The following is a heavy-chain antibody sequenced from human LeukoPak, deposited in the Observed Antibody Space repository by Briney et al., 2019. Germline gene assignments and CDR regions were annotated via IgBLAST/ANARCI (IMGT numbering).Heavy chain of an antibody. V-gene: IGHV3-21*01. CDR1: GFTFSSYS. CDR2: ISSSSSYI. J-gene: IGHJ3*02. Sequence: GGSLRLSCAASGFTFSSYSMNWVRQAPGKGLEWVSSISSSSSYIHYADSVKGRFTISRDNAKNSLYLQMNSLRAEDTAVYYCARAGGTDAFDIWGQGTMVTVSS. D-gene: IGHD2-15*01. CDR3: ARAGGTDAFDI.